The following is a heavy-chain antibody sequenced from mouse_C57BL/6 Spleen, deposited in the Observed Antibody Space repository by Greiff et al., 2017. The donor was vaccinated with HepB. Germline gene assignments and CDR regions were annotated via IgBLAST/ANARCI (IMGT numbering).Heavy chain of an antibody. J-gene: IGHJ1*03. CDR2: IYPGDGDT. CDR3: ARWSTTVVAPRYFDV. D-gene: IGHD1-1*01. V-gene: IGHV1-82*01. CDR1: GYAFSSSW. Sequence: VKLVESGPELVKPGASVKISCKASGYAFSSSWMNWVKQRPGKGLEWIGRIYPGDGDTNYNGKFKGKATLTADKSSSTAYMQLSSLTSEDSAVYFCARWSTTVVAPRYFDVWGTGTTVTVSS.